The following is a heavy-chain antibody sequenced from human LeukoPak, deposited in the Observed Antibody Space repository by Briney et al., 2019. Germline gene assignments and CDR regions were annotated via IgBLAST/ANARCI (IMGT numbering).Heavy chain of an antibody. CDR2: INPNSGAP. CDR1: GYTFTGDY. Sequence: ASVNVSCKASGYTFTGDYMHWVRQAPGQGLEWMGWINPNSGAPNYAQKFQGRVTMTRDTSISTAYMELSRLRSDDTAVYYCASRAGGNSDFDYWGQGTLVTVSS. CDR3: ASRAGGNSDFDY. V-gene: IGHV1-2*02. J-gene: IGHJ4*02. D-gene: IGHD4-23*01.